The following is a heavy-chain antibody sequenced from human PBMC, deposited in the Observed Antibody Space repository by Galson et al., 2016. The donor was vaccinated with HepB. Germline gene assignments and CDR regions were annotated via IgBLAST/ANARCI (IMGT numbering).Heavy chain of an antibody. D-gene: IGHD5-12*01. CDR3: ARDSSSGYVIDAFDI. J-gene: IGHJ3*02. CDR1: GFIFSDYH. CDR2: ISTTSNTR. Sequence: SLRLSCAASGFIFSDYHINWIRQAPGKGLEWISDISTTSNTRHYADSVKGRFTVSRDYAKNSLYLQMNSLRAEDTAVYYCARDSSSGYVIDAFDIWGQGTMVTVSS. V-gene: IGHV3-11*04.